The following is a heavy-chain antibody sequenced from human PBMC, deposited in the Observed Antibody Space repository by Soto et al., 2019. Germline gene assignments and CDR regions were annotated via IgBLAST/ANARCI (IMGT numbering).Heavy chain of an antibody. CDR1: GFTFSSYW. V-gene: IGHV3-7*01. CDR3: ARVVVVVPAAPDYYYYYYMDV. J-gene: IGHJ6*03. Sequence: GGSLRLSCAASGFTFSSYWMIWVRQAPGKGLEWVANIKQDGSEKYYVDSVKGRFTISRDNAKNSLYLQMNSLRAEDTAVYYCARVVVVVPAAPDYYYYYYMDVWGKGTTVTVSS. D-gene: IGHD2-2*01. CDR2: IKQDGSEK.